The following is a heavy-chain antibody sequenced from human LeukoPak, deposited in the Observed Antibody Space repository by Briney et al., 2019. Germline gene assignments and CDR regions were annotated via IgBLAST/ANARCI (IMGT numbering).Heavy chain of an antibody. CDR2: IHYSGST. V-gene: IGHV4-59*01. J-gene: IGHJ4*02. CDR1: GGPISSYY. Sequence: SETLSLTCTVSGGPISSYYWSWIRQPPGKGLEWIGCIHYSGSTNYNPSLKRRITISVDTSKNQFSLKLSSVTAADTAVYYCARVRDRSSYFYDLDYWGQGTLVTVSS. D-gene: IGHD3-22*01. CDR3: ARVRDRSSYFYDLDY.